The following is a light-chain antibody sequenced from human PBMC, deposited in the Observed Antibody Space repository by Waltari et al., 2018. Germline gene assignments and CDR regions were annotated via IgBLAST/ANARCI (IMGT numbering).Light chain of an antibody. CDR1: QSISSS. V-gene: IGKV1-39*01. Sequence: DIQMTQSPSSLSAYAGDRVTITCRPSQSISSSLNWYQHKPGKAPKLLIYAASTLQSGVPSRFRVSGSGTDFTLTISSLQPEDSATYYCQQSYRTLWTFGQGTKVEIK. CDR3: QQSYRTLWT. J-gene: IGKJ1*01. CDR2: AAS.